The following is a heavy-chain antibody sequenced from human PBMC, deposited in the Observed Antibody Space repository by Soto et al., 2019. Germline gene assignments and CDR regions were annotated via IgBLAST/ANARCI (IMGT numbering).Heavy chain of an antibody. CDR2: IYYTGST. J-gene: IGHJ5*02. Sequence: QLQLQESGPGLVKPSETLSLTCTVSGGSIISSNYYWAWIRQPPGTGLEWIGTIYYTGSTYYNPSLSSRLTMSVHTSKSQCSLPLSSVTAADTAVYYCARLNKPGWFDPWGQGTLVTVSS. CDR1: GGSIISSNYY. CDR3: ARLNKPGWFDP. V-gene: IGHV4-39*01.